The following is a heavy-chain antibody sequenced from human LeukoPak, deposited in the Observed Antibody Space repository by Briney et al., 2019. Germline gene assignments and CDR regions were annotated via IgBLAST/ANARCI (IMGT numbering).Heavy chain of an antibody. D-gene: IGHD6-19*01. CDR1: GFTFSSYD. CDR2: ITSSSGTI. CDR3: ARDSSVAAFDY. Sequence: PGGSLRLSCEVSGFTFSSYDLNWVRQAPGRGLEWISYITSSSGTIYYADSVKGRFTISRDNAKNSLSLQMNSLRDEDTAVYYCARDSSVAAFDYWGQGTLVTVS. V-gene: IGHV3-48*02. J-gene: IGHJ4*02.